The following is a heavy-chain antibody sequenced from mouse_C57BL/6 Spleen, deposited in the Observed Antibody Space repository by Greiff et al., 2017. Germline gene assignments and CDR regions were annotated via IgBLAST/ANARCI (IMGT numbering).Heavy chain of an antibody. J-gene: IGHJ2*01. CDR3: GLITTVVATGDY. D-gene: IGHD1-1*01. CDR1: GYTFTDYY. V-gene: IGHV1-26*01. CDR2: INPNNGGT. Sequence: EVQLQQSGPELVKPGASVKISCKASGYTFTDYYMNWVKQSHGKSLEWIGDINPNNGGTSYNQKFKGKATLTVDKSSSTAYMELRSLTSEDSAVYYCGLITTVVATGDYWGQGTTLTVSS.